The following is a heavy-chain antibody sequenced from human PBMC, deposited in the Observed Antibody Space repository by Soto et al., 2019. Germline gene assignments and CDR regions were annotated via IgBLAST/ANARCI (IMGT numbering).Heavy chain of an antibody. CDR1: GFTFSSYA. CDR3: ARAGTTDYGDYKFDP. Sequence: GRSLRLSCAASGFTFSSYAMSWVRQAPGKGLEWVAVIWYDGSNKYYADSVKGRFTISRDNSKNTLYLQMNSLRAEDTAVYYCARAGTTDYGDYKFDPWGQGTLVTVSS. CDR2: IWYDGSNK. J-gene: IGHJ5*02. V-gene: IGHV3-33*08. D-gene: IGHD4-17*01.